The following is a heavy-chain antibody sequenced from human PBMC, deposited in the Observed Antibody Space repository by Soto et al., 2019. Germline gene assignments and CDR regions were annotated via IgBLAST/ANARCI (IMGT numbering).Heavy chain of an antibody. J-gene: IGHJ4*02. D-gene: IGHD3-9*01. Sequence: SETLSLTCTVSGGSISSYYWSWIRQRPGKGLEWIGYIYYSGSTNYNPSLKSRVTISVDTSKNQFSLKLSSVTAADTAVYYCARGHDSLTGYRYFDCWGQGTLVTVSS. CDR2: IYYSGST. V-gene: IGHV4-59*08. CDR1: GGSISSYY. CDR3: ARGHDSLTGYRYFDC.